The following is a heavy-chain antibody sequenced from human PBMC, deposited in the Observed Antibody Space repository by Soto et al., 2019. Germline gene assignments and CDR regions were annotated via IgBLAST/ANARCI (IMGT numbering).Heavy chain of an antibody. CDR2: IKSEVDGGTT. J-gene: IGHJ3*01. V-gene: IGHV3-15*01. D-gene: IGHD4-17*01. CDR1: ELTFTNAW. CDR3: TTDPATTVTTPYFAIDV. Sequence: PGGSLRLSCAASELTFTNAWISWVRQPPGKGLEWVGRIKSEVDGGTTDYAAPVKGRFTISRDDSKNTLYLEMNSLATEDTALYYCTTDPATTVTTPYFAIDVWGQGTMVTVSS.